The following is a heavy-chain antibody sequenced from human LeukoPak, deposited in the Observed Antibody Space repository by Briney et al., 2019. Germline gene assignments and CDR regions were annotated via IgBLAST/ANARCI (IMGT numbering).Heavy chain of an antibody. J-gene: IGHJ3*02. Sequence: PSETLSLTCTVSGGSISSYYWSWIRQPPGKGLEWIGYIYYSGSTNYNPSLKGRVTISVDTSKNQFSLKLSSVTAADTAVYYCARHGTALNWSAFDIWGQGTMVTVSS. D-gene: IGHD1-20*01. CDR1: GGSISSYY. CDR2: IYYSGST. V-gene: IGHV4-59*08. CDR3: ARHGTALNWSAFDI.